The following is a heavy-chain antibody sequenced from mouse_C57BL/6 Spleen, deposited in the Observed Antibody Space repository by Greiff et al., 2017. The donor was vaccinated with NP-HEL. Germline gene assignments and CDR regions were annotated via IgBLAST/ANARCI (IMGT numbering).Heavy chain of an antibody. CDR2: IYPGDGDT. Sequence: QVQLQQSGAELVKPGASVKLSCKASGYTFTEYTIHWVKQRSGQGLEWIGRIYPGDGDTNYNGKFKGKATLTADKSSSTAYMQLSSLTSEDSAVYFCARGDSRREYFDYWGQGTTLTVSS. D-gene: IGHD2-12*01. CDR1: GYTFTEYT. J-gene: IGHJ2*01. CDR3: ARGDSRREYFDY. V-gene: IGHV1-82*01.